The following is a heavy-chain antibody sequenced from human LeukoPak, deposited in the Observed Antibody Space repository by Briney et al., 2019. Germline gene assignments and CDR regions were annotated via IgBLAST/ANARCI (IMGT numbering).Heavy chain of an antibody. CDR3: ARDPKNHGMGIYDSTGY. J-gene: IGHJ4*02. CDR1: GFTFSSYS. Sequence: GGSLRLSCAASGFTFSSYSMNWVRQAPGKGLEWVSSISSSSSYIYYADSVKGRFTISRDNAKNSLYLQMNSLRAEDTAVYYCARDPKNHGMGIYDSTGYWGQGTLVTVSS. D-gene: IGHD3-22*01. V-gene: IGHV3-21*01. CDR2: ISSSSSYI.